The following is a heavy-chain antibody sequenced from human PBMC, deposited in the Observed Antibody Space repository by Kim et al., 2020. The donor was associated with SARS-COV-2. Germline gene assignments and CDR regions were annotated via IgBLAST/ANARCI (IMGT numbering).Heavy chain of an antibody. CDR2: IYYSGST. V-gene: IGHV4-59*01. CDR1: GGSISSYY. CDR3: ARGPPRWELPGGWYFDL. Sequence: SETLSLTCTVSGGSISSYYWSWIRQPPGKGLEWIGYIYYSGSTNYNPSLKSRVTISVDTSKNQFSLKLSSVTAADTAVYYCARGPPRWELPGGWYFDLWGRGTLVTVSS. D-gene: IGHD1-26*01. J-gene: IGHJ2*01.